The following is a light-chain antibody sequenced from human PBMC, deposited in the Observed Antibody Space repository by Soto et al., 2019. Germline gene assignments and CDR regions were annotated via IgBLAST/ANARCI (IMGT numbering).Light chain of an antibody. V-gene: IGKV3-15*01. CDR1: QSVSSK. CDR2: GAS. Sequence: EIVMTQSPATLSVSPGERATLSCRASQSVSSKLAWYQQKPGQAPRLLIYGASTRATGIPARFSGSGSGTEFSLTISSLQYADFAVSYCQQYNNWPPITFGQGTRLEIK. CDR3: QQYNNWPPIT. J-gene: IGKJ5*01.